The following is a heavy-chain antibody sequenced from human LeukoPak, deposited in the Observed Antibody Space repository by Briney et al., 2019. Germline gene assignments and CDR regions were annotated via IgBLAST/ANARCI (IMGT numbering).Heavy chain of an antibody. Sequence: SGPTLVNPTQTLTLTCTFSGFSLSTSGVGVGWIRQPPGKALEWLALIYWNDDKRYSPYLKSRLTITKDTSKNQVVLTMTNMDPVDTATYYCAHSTFAGYYGSGSYYVDYWGQGTLVTVSS. CDR2: IYWNDDK. D-gene: IGHD3-10*01. CDR3: AHSTFAGYYGSGSYYVDY. J-gene: IGHJ4*02. V-gene: IGHV2-5*01. CDR1: GFSLSTSGVG.